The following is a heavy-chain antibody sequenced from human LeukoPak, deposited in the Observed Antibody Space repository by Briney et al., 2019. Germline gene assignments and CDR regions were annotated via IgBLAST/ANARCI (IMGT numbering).Heavy chain of an antibody. V-gene: IGHV3-74*01. Sequence: GGSLRLSCAASGFSFTNYWMHWVRQAPGKGLVWVSLINNDGSTTNYADSVKGRFTISRDNAKNTLYLQINSLRAEDTAVYYCARTGAINAAFDVWGQGTMVTVSS. CDR2: INNDGSTT. J-gene: IGHJ3*01. CDR3: ARTGAINAAFDV. CDR1: GFSFTNYW.